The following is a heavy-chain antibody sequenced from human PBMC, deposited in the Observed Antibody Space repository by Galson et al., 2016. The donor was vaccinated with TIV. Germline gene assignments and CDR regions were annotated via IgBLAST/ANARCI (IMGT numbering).Heavy chain of an antibody. V-gene: IGHV4-38-2*02. D-gene: IGHD2-2*01. CDR3: ARDCTSTTCRLYYYGMDV. J-gene: IGHJ6*02. CDR1: GFSISSGYY. Sequence: ETLSFTCTVSGFSISSGYYWGWVRQSPRKGLEWIGNIDHSGITCYNPSFKSRITISVDTSKNQISLTLNSVTAADTAVYYCARDCTSTTCRLYYYGMDVWGPGTTVIVSS. CDR2: IDHSGIT.